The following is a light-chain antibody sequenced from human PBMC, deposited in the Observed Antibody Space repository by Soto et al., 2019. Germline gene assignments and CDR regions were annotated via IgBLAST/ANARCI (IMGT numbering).Light chain of an antibody. Sequence: TQSPPILSVSQGEGATLSCRASQSVSSYLAWYQQKPGQAPRLLIYDASNRATGIPARFSGSGSGTDFTLTISSLEPEDFAVYYCQQRSNWPPITFGQGTRVEI. V-gene: IGKV3-11*01. CDR3: QQRSNWPPIT. CDR1: QSVSSY. CDR2: DAS. J-gene: IGKJ5*01.